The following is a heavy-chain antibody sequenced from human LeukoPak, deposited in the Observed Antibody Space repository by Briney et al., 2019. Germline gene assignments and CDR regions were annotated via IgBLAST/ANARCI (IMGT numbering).Heavy chain of an antibody. D-gene: IGHD3-10*01. V-gene: IGHV4-59*08. CDR3: ASSGRGSGSYLYYYGMDV. CDR2: IYYSGST. CDR1: GGSISSYY. Sequence: SETLSLTCTVSGGSISSYYWSWIRQPPGKGLEWIGDIYYSGSTNYNPSLRSRVTISVDTSKNQFSLKLSSVTAADTAVYYCASSGRGSGSYLYYYGMDVWGQGTTVTVSS. J-gene: IGHJ6*02.